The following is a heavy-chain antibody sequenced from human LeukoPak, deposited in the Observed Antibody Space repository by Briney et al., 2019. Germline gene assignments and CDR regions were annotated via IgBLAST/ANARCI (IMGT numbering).Heavy chain of an antibody. J-gene: IGHJ4*02. CDR2: IHYSGST. CDR3: ARGGSSSSWPFYY. Sequence: SETLSLTCTVSGGSISSYYWSWIRQPPGKGLEWIGYIHYSGSTNYNPSLKSRVTMSVDTSKNQFSLKLTSVTAADTAVYYCARGGSSSSWPFYYWGQGTLVTVSS. CDR1: GGSISSYY. V-gene: IGHV4-59*01. D-gene: IGHD6-13*01.